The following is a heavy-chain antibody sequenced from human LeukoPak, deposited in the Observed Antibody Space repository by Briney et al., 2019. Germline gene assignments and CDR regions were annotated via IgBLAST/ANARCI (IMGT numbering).Heavy chain of an antibody. V-gene: IGHV3-48*03. CDR2: ISGSGNDI. Sequence: GGSLRLSCAASGFTFSSYEMNWVRQTPGKGLQWVSYISGSGNDIYYADSVKGRVTISRDNAKNSLFLQMNSLRAEDTAVYYCAREKGSSWYGGPYSLDRWGRGTLVTVSS. CDR1: GFTFSSYE. CDR3: AREKGSSWYGGPYSLDR. D-gene: IGHD6-13*01. J-gene: IGHJ5*02.